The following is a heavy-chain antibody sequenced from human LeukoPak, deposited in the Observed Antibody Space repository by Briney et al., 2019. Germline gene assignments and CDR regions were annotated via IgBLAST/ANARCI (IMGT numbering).Heavy chain of an antibody. D-gene: IGHD3-10*01. CDR1: GGSFSGYY. CDR3: ARRIPYGCFDY. J-gene: IGHJ4*02. CDR2: IYQSGTT. Sequence: SETLSLTCAVYGGSFSGYYWSWIRQPPGKGLEWIGSIYQSGTTYYNPSLKSRVTISVDTSKNHFSLRLSSVTAADTAVYYCARRIPYGCFDYWGQGTLVTVSS. V-gene: IGHV4-34*01.